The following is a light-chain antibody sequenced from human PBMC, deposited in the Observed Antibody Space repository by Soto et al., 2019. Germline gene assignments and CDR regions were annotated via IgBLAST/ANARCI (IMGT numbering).Light chain of an antibody. CDR2: DAS. V-gene: IGKV1-39*01. CDR3: QQRYSTPRT. J-gene: IGKJ1*01. CDR1: QSISSY. Sequence: DIPMTQSPSSLSASVGDRVTITCRVSQSISSYINWYQQKPGKAPKLLIYDASSLQSGVPSRFSGSGSGTDFTLTISSLQPEDFATYYCQQRYSTPRTFGQGTKVEIK.